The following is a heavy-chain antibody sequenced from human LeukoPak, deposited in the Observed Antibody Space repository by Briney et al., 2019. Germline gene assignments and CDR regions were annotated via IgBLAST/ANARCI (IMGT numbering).Heavy chain of an antibody. CDR3: ARNGSGSFYKYFDY. CDR2: IYPADSDT. Sequence: GESLKISCKGSGYSFTTYWIGWVRQMPGKGLEWMGIIYPADSDTRYSPSFQGQVTISVDKSISTAYLQWSSLQASDTGIYYCARNGSGSFYKYFDYWGQGTLVTVSS. J-gene: IGHJ4*02. D-gene: IGHD3-10*01. CDR1: GYSFTTYW. V-gene: IGHV5-51*01.